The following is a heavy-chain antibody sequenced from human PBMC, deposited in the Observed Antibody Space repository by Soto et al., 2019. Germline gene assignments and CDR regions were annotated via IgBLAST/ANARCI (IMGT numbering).Heavy chain of an antibody. Sequence: GGSLRLSCAASGFTFDDYAMHWVRQAPGKGLEWVSLISWDGGSTYYADSVKGRFTISRDNSKNSLYLQMNSLRAEDTALYYCAGTGTTFLWAFDIWGQGTMVTVSS. CDR3: AGTGTTFLWAFDI. CDR1: GFTFDDYA. V-gene: IGHV3-43D*03. J-gene: IGHJ3*02. CDR2: ISWDGGST. D-gene: IGHD1-1*01.